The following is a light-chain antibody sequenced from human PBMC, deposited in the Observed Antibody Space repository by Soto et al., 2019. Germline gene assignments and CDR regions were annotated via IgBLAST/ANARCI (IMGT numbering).Light chain of an antibody. CDR2: AAS. V-gene: IGKV1-39*01. CDR3: QQSYSTPYT. CDR1: QSISSY. Sequence: IQMTQSPSSLSASVGERVTITCRASQSISSYLNWYQQKPGKAPKLLIYAASSWQSGVPSRFSGSGSGTDFTLTISSLQPEDFATYYCQQSYSTPYTFGQGTKLEIK. J-gene: IGKJ2*01.